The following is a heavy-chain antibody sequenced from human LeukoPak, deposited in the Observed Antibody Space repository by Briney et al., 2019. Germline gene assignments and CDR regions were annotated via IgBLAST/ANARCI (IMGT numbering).Heavy chain of an antibody. CDR3: ASGYDLPY. Sequence: GGSLRLSCAASTFTFSNYEMNWVRQAPGKGLEWISYISRSGSTIYYADSVKGRFTISRDNAKNSLYLQMNSLRAEDTAVYYCASGYDLPYWGQRTLDTVSS. D-gene: IGHD5-12*01. CDR1: TFTFSNYE. CDR2: ISRSGSTI. V-gene: IGHV3-48*03. J-gene: IGHJ4*02.